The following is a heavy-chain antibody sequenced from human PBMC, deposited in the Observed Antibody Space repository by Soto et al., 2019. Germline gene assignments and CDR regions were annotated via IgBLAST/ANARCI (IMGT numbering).Heavy chain of an antibody. V-gene: IGHV4-59*01. D-gene: IGHD6-19*01. Sequence: PSETLSLTCTVSGVSISSYYWSWIRQPPGKGLEWIGYIYYSGSTNYNPSLKSRVTISVDTSKNQFSLKLSSVTAADTAVYYCARAIGQWKYIDYWGQGTLVTVSS. CDR2: IYYSGST. CDR1: GVSISSYY. J-gene: IGHJ4*02. CDR3: ARAIGQWKYIDY.